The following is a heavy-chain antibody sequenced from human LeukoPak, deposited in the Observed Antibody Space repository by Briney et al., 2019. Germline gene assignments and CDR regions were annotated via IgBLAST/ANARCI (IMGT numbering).Heavy chain of an antibody. CDR1: GYTFTGYY. V-gene: IGHV1-2*02. CDR3: ARGPPTIVVVITTGDFDS. D-gene: IGHD3-22*01. Sequence: ASVKVSCKASGYTFTGYYIHWVRQAPGQGLEWMGWINPNSGGTNYAQKFQGRVTMTRDTSISTAYMGLRRLRSGDSGVYCCARGPPTIVVVITTGDFDSWGQGTLVTVSS. J-gene: IGHJ4*02. CDR2: INPNSGGT.